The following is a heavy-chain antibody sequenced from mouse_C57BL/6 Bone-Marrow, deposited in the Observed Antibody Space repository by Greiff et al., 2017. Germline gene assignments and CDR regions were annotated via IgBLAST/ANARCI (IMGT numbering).Heavy chain of an antibody. J-gene: IGHJ2*01. CDR2: IDPENGDT. CDR1: CFNIKDDY. V-gene: IGHV14-4*01. Sequence: VQLQQSGAELVRPGASVKLSCTASCFNIKDDYMHWVKQRPEQGLEWIGWIDPENGDTEYASKFQGKATITADTSSNTAYLQLSSLTSEDTAVYYCTTSYYYGSSYGYWGQGTTLTVSS. CDR3: TTSYYYGSSYGY. D-gene: IGHD1-1*01.